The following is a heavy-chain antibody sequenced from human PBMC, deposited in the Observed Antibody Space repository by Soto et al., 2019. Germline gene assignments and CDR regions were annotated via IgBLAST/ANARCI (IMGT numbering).Heavy chain of an antibody. CDR1: GFTFSSYA. CDR2: ISGSGGST. CDR3: AKDRVCSGGSCYSKYYYMDV. D-gene: IGHD2-15*01. V-gene: IGHV3-23*01. Sequence: GGSLRLSCAASGFTFSSYAMSWVRQAPGKGLEWVSAISGSGGSTYYADSVKGRFTISRDNSKNTLYLQMNSLRAEDTAVYYCAKDRVCSGGSCYSKYYYMDVWGKGTTVTVSS. J-gene: IGHJ6*03.